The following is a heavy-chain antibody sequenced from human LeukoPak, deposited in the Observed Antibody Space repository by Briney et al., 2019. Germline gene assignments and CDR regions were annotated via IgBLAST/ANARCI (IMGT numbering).Heavy chain of an antibody. Sequence: GGSLRLSCAASGFIVSSDYMSWVRQGPGKGLEWVSVIYSGGKTYYADSVKGRFTIFRDDSKNTLYLQMNSLTSEDTAVYYCARESSSGYYLPYWGQGTLVTVSS. V-gene: IGHV3-66*02. CDR2: IYSGGKT. CDR1: GFIVSSDY. CDR3: ARESSSGYYLPY. D-gene: IGHD3-22*01. J-gene: IGHJ4*02.